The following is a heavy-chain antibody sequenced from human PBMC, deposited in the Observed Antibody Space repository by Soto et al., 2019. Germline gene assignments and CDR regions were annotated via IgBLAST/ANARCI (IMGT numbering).Heavy chain of an antibody. CDR1: GGSISSSSYY. Sequence: QLQLQESGPGLVKPSETLSLTCTVSGGSISSSSYYWGWIRQPPGKGLEWIGSIYYSGSTYYNPSLKSRVTISVDTSKNQFSLKLSSVTAADTAVYYCATSGSGYPSGFDYWGQGTLVTVSS. D-gene: IGHD3-22*01. V-gene: IGHV4-39*01. CDR2: IYYSGST. J-gene: IGHJ4*02. CDR3: ATSGSGYPSGFDY.